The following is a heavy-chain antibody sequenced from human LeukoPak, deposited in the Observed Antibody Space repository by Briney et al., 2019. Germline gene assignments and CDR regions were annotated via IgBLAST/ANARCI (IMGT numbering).Heavy chain of an antibody. CDR3: ATPGNDSDPP. J-gene: IGHJ5*02. D-gene: IGHD3-22*01. Sequence: PGGSLRLSCAASGFSFSSYSMNWVRQAPGKGLEWVSSIGSSSSYIYYADSVKGRFTISRDNAKNSLYLQMNSLRVEDTAVYFCATPGNDSDPPWGQGTLVTVSS. V-gene: IGHV3-21*01. CDR2: IGSSSSYI. CDR1: GFSFSSYS.